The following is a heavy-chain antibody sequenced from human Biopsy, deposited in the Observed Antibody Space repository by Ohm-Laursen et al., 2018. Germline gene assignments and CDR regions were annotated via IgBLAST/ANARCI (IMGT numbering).Heavy chain of an antibody. V-gene: IGHV4-4*07. CDR1: GGSLSSYY. Sequence: SETLSLTCTVSGGSLSSYYWSWIRQPAGKGLEWIGRIYSSGSTNYNPSLKGRVTLSMDTSKRQFSLKLSFVTAADTAVYYCARWTPEYDSSRYYLDAFDIWGQGTKVTVSS. CDR2: IYSSGST. D-gene: IGHD3-22*01. CDR3: ARWTPEYDSSRYYLDAFDI. J-gene: IGHJ3*02.